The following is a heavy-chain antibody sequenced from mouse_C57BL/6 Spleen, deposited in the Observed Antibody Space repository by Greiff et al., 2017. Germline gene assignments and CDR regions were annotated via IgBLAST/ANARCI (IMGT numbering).Heavy chain of an antibody. V-gene: IGHV1-9*01. CDR2: ILPGSGST. J-gene: IGHJ3*01. CDR1: GYTFTGYW. Sequence: QVQLQQSGAELMKPGASVKLSCKASGYTFTGYWIEWVKQRPGHGLEWIGEILPGSGSTNYNEKFKGKATFTADKSSNTAYMELSRLTTEDSALDYCARRSSAWFAYWGQGTLVTVSA. CDR3: ARRSSAWFAY.